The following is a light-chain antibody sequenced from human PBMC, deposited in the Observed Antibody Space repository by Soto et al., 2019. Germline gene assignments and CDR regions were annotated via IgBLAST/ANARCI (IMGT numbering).Light chain of an antibody. CDR3: QPYNNWPT. Sequence: EIVMTQSPATLSVSPGERATLSCRASQSVSSNLAWYQQKPGQAPRLLIYGASTRATGIPARFSGSGSGTEFTLTISSLPSEDFAVYYCQPYNNWPTFGQGTKVDIK. CDR1: QSVSSN. CDR2: GAS. V-gene: IGKV3-15*01. J-gene: IGKJ1*01.